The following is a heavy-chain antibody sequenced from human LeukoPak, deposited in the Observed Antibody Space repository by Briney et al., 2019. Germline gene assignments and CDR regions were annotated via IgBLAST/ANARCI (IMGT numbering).Heavy chain of an antibody. D-gene: IGHD5-18*01. CDR3: VRWCGYSYGYCFDY. CDR2: IKSKTDGGTT. V-gene: IGHV3-15*01. Sequence: GGSLRLSWAASGFTFSNAWMSWVRQAPGKGLEWVGRIKSKTDGGTTDYAAPVKGRFTISRDDSKNTLYLQMNSLKTEDTAVYYCVRWCGYSYGYCFDYWGQGTLVTVSS. CDR1: GFTFSNAW. J-gene: IGHJ4*02.